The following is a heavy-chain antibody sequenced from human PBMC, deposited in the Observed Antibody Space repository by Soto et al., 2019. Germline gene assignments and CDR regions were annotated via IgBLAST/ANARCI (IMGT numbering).Heavy chain of an antibody. Sequence: ASVKVSCKASGYTFTGYYMHWVRQAPGQGLEWMGWINPNSGGTNYAQKFQGRVTMTRDTSISTAYMELSRLRSDDTAVYYCARGHITICGVVILYYYYGMDVWGQGTTVTVSS. CDR2: INPNSGGT. D-gene: IGHD3-3*01. V-gene: IGHV1-2*02. CDR3: ARGHITICGVVILYYYYGMDV. CDR1: GYTFTGYY. J-gene: IGHJ6*02.